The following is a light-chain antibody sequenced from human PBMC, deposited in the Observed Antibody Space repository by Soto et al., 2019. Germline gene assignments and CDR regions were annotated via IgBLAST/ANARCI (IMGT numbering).Light chain of an antibody. CDR3: QQYNSHLYT. CDR2: KAS. Sequence: DIQMTQSPSTLSASVGDRVTITCRASQSISSSLAWYQQRPGKAPNLLIYKASRLETGVPSRFSGSGSGTEFTLTISSMQPDDFATYYCQQYNSHLYTFGQGTKV. J-gene: IGKJ2*01. V-gene: IGKV1-5*03. CDR1: QSISSS.